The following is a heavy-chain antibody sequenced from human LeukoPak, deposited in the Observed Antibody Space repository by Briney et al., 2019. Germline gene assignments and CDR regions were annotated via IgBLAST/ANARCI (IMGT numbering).Heavy chain of an antibody. CDR3: ARDLRGGGGGIAFDI. V-gene: IGHV4-39*07. D-gene: IGHD2-21*01. CDR2: IFYSGNT. CDR1: GGSINSSSYY. Sequence: SETLSLTCTVSGGSINSSSYYWGWIRQPPGKGLEWIGSIFYSGNTYDNPSLKSRVTISVDTSKNQFSLKLSSVTAADTAVYYCARDLRGGGGGIAFDIWGQGTMLTVSS. J-gene: IGHJ3*02.